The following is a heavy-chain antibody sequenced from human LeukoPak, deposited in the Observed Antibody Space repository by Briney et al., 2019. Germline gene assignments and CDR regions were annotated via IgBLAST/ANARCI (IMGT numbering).Heavy chain of an antibody. CDR1: GFTFSSYA. D-gene: IGHD6-13*01. CDR3: AKPRYRVAAAGTDY. V-gene: IGHV3-23*01. J-gene: IGHJ4*02. CDR2: ISGSGGCT. Sequence: GGSLRLSCAASGFTFSSYAMSWVRQAPGKGLEWVSAISGSGGCTYYADSVKGRFTISRDNSKNTLYLQMNSLRAEDTAVYYCAKPRYRVAAAGTDYWGQGTLVTVSS.